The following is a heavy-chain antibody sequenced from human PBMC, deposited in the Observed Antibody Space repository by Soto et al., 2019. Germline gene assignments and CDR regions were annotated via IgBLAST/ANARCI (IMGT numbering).Heavy chain of an antibody. CDR2: IYYSGST. Sequence: QVQLQESGPGLVKPSETLSLTCTVSGGSISSYYWSWIRQPPGKGLEWIGYIYYSGSTNYNPSLKSRVTISVDTSKNQFSLKLSSVTAADTAVYYCARVGRLFGWVYRPFDYWGQGTLVTVSS. CDR3: ARVGRLFGWVYRPFDY. CDR1: GGSISSYY. V-gene: IGHV4-59*01. D-gene: IGHD2-15*01. J-gene: IGHJ4*02.